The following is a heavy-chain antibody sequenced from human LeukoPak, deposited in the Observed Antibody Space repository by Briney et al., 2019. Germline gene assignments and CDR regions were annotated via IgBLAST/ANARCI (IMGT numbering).Heavy chain of an antibody. Sequence: ASVKVSCKASGYTFTSYGISWVRQAPGQGLEWMGWISAYNGNTNYAQKLQGRVTMTTDTSTSTAYMELRSLRSDDTAVYYCARALWFGGRFTGYYMDVWGKGTTVTISS. CDR3: ARALWFGGRFTGYYMDV. CDR1: GYTFTSYG. CDR2: ISAYNGNT. V-gene: IGHV1-18*01. J-gene: IGHJ6*03. D-gene: IGHD3-10*01.